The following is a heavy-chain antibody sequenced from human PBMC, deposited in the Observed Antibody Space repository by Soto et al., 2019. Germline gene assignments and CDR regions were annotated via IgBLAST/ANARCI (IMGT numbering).Heavy chain of an antibody. CDR1: GFTFSSYA. J-gene: IGHJ4*02. V-gene: IGHV3-30-3*01. Sequence: GGSLRLSCAASGFTFSSYAMHWVRQAPGKGLEWVAVISYDGSNKYYADSVKGRFTISRDNSKNTLYLQMNSLRAEDTAVYYCARGQDYYDSSGYYDGPWLVGYWGQGTLVTVSS. CDR3: ARGQDYYDSSGYYDGPWLVGY. D-gene: IGHD3-22*01. CDR2: ISYDGSNK.